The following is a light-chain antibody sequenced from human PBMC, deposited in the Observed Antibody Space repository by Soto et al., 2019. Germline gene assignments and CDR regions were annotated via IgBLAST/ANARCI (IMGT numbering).Light chain of an antibody. V-gene: IGKV1-39*01. CDR1: QNVDSY. Sequence: DIQMTQSPSSLSASVGDRITITCRTSQNVDSYLNWYQQKVVEAPQLLISAASSLESGVPSRFTGRGSGTDFTLTINSLLPEDSATYYCQQSATIPTFGQGTRLEIK. J-gene: IGKJ5*01. CDR2: AAS. CDR3: QQSATIPT.